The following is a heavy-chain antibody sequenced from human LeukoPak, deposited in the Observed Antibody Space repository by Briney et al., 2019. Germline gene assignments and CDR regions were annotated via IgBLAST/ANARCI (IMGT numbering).Heavy chain of an antibody. D-gene: IGHD2-2*01. CDR3: ARSNIVVVPAAIWFDY. J-gene: IGHJ4*02. V-gene: IGHV3-7*03. CDR1: GFTFSSYW. CDR2: IKQDGSEK. Sequence: GGSLRLSCAASGFTFSSYWMNWVRQAPGKGLEWVANIKQDGSEKYYVDSVKGRFTISRDNAKNSLYLQMNSLRAEDTAVYSCARSNIVVVPAAIWFDYWGQGTLVTVSS.